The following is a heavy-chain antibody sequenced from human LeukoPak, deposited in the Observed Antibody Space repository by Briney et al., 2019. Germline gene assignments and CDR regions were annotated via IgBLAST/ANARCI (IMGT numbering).Heavy chain of an antibody. CDR1: GFTFSSYT. CDR2: ISSMGVST. V-gene: IGHV3-23*01. CDR3: ARMPSTEIYYFYYMDV. Sequence: GGSLRLSCAASGFTFSSYTMNWVRQAPGKGLEWVSGISSMGVSTYYADSVKGRFTISRDNSKNTLYLQMDSLGTEDTAVYYCARMPSTEIYYFYYMDVWGKGTTVTVS. J-gene: IGHJ6*03. D-gene: IGHD2-2*01.